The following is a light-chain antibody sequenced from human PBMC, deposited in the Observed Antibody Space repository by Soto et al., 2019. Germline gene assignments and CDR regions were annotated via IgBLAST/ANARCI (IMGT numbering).Light chain of an antibody. J-gene: IGLJ1*01. CDR1: SSGVGGYNY. CDR3: SSYTSSSTLYV. Sequence: QSALTQPASVSGSPGQSITISCTGTSSGVGGYNYVSWYQQHPGNAPQLMMYDVSNRHSGVSNRFSGSKSGNTASLTISGLQAEDEADYYCSSYTSSSTLYVFGTGTKLTVL. CDR2: DVS. V-gene: IGLV2-14*01.